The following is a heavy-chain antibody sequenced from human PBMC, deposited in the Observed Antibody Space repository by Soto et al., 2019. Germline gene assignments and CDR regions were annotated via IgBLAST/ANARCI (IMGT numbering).Heavy chain of an antibody. V-gene: IGHV3-64D*08. Sequence: GGSLRLSCSASGFTFSSYAMHWVRQAPGKGLEYVSAISSNGGSTYYADSVKGRFTISRDNSKNTLYLQMSSLRAEDTAVYYCVKDPGSGWYSIFVWRYYFDYWGQGTLVTVS. CDR3: VKDPGSGWYSIFVWRYYFDY. J-gene: IGHJ4*02. D-gene: IGHD6-19*01. CDR2: ISSNGGST. CDR1: GFTFSSYA.